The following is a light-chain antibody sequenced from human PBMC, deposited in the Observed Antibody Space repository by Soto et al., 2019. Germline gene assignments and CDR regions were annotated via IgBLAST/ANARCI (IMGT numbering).Light chain of an antibody. V-gene: IGKV1-5*03. CDR3: QQYDSYPYS. Sequence: DIQMTQSPSTLSASVGDRVTITCRASQSINSWLAWYQQKPGKAPKLLIYKASSLRSGVPSRFSGSGSGTEFSLTISSLQPDDFATYYCQQYDSYPYSFGQGTKLEIK. CDR2: KAS. CDR1: QSINSW. J-gene: IGKJ2*03.